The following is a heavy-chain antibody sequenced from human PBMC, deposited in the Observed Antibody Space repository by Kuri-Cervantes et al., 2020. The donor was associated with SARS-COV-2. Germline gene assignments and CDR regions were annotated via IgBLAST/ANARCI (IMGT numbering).Heavy chain of an antibody. Sequence: GGSLRLSCAASGSTFYNFGMTWVRQAPGKGLEWVSTINGGGDPTFYADSVKGRFTISRDNSKNMLYLQMSSLRAEDTAIYYCAKGTFDIWGQGTMVTVSS. V-gene: IGHV3-23*01. CDR2: INGGGDPT. CDR3: AKGTFDI. CDR1: GSTFYNFG. J-gene: IGHJ3*02.